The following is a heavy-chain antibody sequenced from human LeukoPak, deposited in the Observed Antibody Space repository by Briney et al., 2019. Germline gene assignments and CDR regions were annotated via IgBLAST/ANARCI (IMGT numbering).Heavy chain of an antibody. Sequence: SETLSLTCTVSGGSISSYYWSWIRQPAGKGLEWIGRIYTSGSTNYNPSLKSRVTMSVDTFKNQFSLKLSSVTAADTAVYYCAREFPYYYDSSGYYRGPPDAFDIWGQGTMVTVSS. CDR2: IYTSGST. CDR3: AREFPYYYDSSGYYRGPPDAFDI. J-gene: IGHJ3*02. CDR1: GGSISSYY. V-gene: IGHV4-4*07. D-gene: IGHD3-22*01.